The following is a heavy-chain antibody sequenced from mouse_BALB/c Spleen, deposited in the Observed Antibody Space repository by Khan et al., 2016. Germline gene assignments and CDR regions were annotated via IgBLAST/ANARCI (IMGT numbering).Heavy chain of an antibody. J-gene: IGHJ2*01. CDR2: INTNTGEP. CDR3: ARGRDSHFDK. D-gene: IGHD3-3*01. Sequence: QFQLVQSGPELKKPGETVKISCKASGYTFRNYRMNWVKQAPGKGLKWMGWINTNTGEPTYVEEFKGRFAFSLETSASTGYLQINNLKNEDTATYFCARGRDSHFDKWGQGTTLTVSS. CDR1: GYTFRNYR. V-gene: IGHV9-3*02.